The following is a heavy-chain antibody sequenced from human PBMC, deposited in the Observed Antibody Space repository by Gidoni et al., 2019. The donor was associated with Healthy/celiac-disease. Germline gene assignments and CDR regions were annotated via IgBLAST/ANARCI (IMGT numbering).Heavy chain of an antibody. V-gene: IGHV3-30-3*01. CDR2: ISYDGSNK. CDR1: GFTFRRYA. D-gene: IGHD2-8*01. CDR3: ARGTYCTNGVCYIRGPSFDY. Sequence: QVQLVVSGGGVVQPGRSLRLSCAASGFTFRRYALRWVRQAPGKGLEWVAVISYDGSNKYYADSVKGRFTISRDNSKNTLYLQMNSLRAEDTAVYYCARGTYCTNGVCYIRGPSFDYWGQGTLVTVSS. J-gene: IGHJ4*02.